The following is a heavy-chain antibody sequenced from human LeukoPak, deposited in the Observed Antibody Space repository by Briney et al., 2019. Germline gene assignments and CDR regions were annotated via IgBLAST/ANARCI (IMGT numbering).Heavy chain of an antibody. J-gene: IGHJ4*02. CDR1: GFNFSSFV. CDR3: AKKSPIFGVVIPLFDC. CDR2: ITASGRST. D-gene: IGHD3-3*01. Sequence: QSGGSLRLSCAAAGFNFSSFVMSWVRQAPGKGLEWVSSITASGRSTYYADSVKGRFTISRDNSKNTLYLQVSSLRAEDTAIYYCAKKSPIFGVVIPLFDCWGQGTLVSVSS. V-gene: IGHV3-23*01.